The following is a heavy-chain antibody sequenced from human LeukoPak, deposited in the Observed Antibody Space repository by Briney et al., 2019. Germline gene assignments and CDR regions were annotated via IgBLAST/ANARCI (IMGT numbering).Heavy chain of an antibody. J-gene: IGHJ4*02. CDR3: ARDRGSYYYDSSGYYYDY. CDR1: RFTFSSYW. CDR2: IKQDGSEK. Sequence: PGGSLRLSCAASRFTFSSYWMSWVRQAPGKGLEWVANIKQDGSEKYYVDSVKGRFTISRDNAKNSLYLQMNSLRAVDTAVYYCARDRGSYYYDSSGYYYDYWGQGTLVTVSS. V-gene: IGHV3-7*01. D-gene: IGHD3-22*01.